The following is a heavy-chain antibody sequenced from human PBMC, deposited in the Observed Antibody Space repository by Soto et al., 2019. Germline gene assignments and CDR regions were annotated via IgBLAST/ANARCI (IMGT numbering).Heavy chain of an antibody. CDR3: ARAVAVAADFDY. J-gene: IGHJ4*02. Sequence: QVQLVQSGAEEKKPGASVKVSCKASGYTFTGYAMHWVRQAPGQRLEWMGWINAGNGNTKYSQKFQGRVTITRDTSASTAYMELSSLRSEDTAVYYFARAVAVAADFDYWGQGTLVNVSS. V-gene: IGHV1-3*05. CDR2: INAGNGNT. CDR1: GYTFTGYA. D-gene: IGHD6-19*01.